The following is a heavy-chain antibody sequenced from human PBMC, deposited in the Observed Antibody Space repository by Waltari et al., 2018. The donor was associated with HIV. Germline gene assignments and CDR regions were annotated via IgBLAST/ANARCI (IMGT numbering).Heavy chain of an antibody. J-gene: IGHJ4*02. CDR2: ISYDGIKK. CDR1: GPSFGSIG. V-gene: IGHV3-30*18. D-gene: IGHD3-10*01. Sequence: QAQLVESGGGVVQPGDVLRLSWAASGPSFGSIGLSSVRQAPGKGLEWVAAISYDGIKKYYGDSLRGRFIISRDNSKKTLYLQMNTLRPEDTAIYFCAKDSSQVHWFGESLALWGQGTLVIVSS. CDR3: AKDSSQVHWFGESLAL.